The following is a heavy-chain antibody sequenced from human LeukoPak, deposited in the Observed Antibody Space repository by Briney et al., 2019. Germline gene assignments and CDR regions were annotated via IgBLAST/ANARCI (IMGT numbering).Heavy chain of an antibody. J-gene: IGHJ4*02. D-gene: IGHD6-6*01. V-gene: IGHV4-31*03. Sequence: PSETLSLTCTVSGGSISSGGYYWSWIRQHPGKGLEWIGYIYYSGSTYYNPSLKSRVTVSVDTSKNQFSLKLSSVTAADTAVYYCARVCVSSSPYYFDYWGQGTLVTVSS. CDR3: ARVCVSSSPYYFDY. CDR1: GGSISSGGYY. CDR2: IYYSGST.